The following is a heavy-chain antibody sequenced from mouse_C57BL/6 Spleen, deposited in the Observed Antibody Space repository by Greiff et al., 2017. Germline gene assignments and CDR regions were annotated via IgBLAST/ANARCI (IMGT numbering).Heavy chain of an antibody. CDR2: INPSDGGT. V-gene: IGHV1-78*01. CDR3: ARTYDYDYGEFAD. CDR1: GYSFTGYS. D-gene: IGHD1-2*01. J-gene: IGHJ3*01. Sequence: QVQLPQSESELVKPGASVKISCKVSGYSFTGYSIHWVKQRPEQCLEWIGYINPSDGGTTYNEKFKGKATLTVDKSSSTAYMQLKSLTSEDSAVYCCARTYDYDYGEFADWGTGTPVTVSS.